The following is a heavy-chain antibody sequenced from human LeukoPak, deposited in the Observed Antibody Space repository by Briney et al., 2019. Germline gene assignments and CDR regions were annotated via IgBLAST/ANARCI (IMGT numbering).Heavy chain of an antibody. V-gene: IGHV3-9*01. D-gene: IGHD2-15*01. CDR1: GFTFDDYA. Sequence: GGSLRLSCAASGFTFDDYAMHWVRQAPGKGLEWVSGISWNSGSIGYADSVKGRFTISRDNAKNSLYLQMNSLRAEDTALYYCARADIVVVVAANPDAFDIWGQGTMVTVSS. J-gene: IGHJ3*02. CDR3: ARADIVVVVAANPDAFDI. CDR2: ISWNSGSI.